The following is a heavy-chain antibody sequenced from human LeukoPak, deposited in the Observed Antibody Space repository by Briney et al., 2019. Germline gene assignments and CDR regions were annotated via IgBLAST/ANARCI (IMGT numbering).Heavy chain of an antibody. CDR3: AKELAAAGFDY. CDR1: GYTFTGYY. D-gene: IGHD6-13*01. J-gene: IGHJ4*02. Sequence: GASVKVSCKASGYTFTGYYMHWVRQAPGQGLEWMGWINPNSGGTNYAQKFQGRVTMTRYTSISTAYMKLSRLRSDDTDVYYCAKELAAAGFDYWGQGTLVTVSS. CDR2: INPNSGGT. V-gene: IGHV1-2*02.